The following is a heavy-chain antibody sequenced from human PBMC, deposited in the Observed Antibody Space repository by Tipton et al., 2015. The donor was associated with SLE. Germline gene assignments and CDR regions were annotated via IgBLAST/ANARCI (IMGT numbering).Heavy chain of an antibody. V-gene: IGHV4-59*01. CDR2: IDDSGTT. D-gene: IGHD1-20*01. Sequence: TLSLTCTVSGAFSGYFWSWVRQPPGKGLEWIGYIDDSGTTNFNPFLKSRVIMPEDTSKNQFSLRLSSVTAADTAVYYCARGDNWDYMDHWGQGTLVTVSS. J-gene: IGHJ4*02. CDR1: GAFSGYF. CDR3: ARGDNWDYMDH.